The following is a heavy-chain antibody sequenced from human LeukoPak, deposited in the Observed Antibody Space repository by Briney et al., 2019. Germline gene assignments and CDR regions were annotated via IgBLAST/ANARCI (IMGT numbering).Heavy chain of an antibody. Sequence: SETLSLTCAVSGYSISSGYYWGWIRQPPGKGLEWIGSIYHSGSTYYNPSLKSRVTISVDTSKNQFSLKLSSVTAADTAVYYCARAPVWGFDYWGQGTLVTVSS. CDR2: IYHSGST. J-gene: IGHJ4*02. CDR3: ARAPVWGFDY. CDR1: GYSISSGYY. D-gene: IGHD1-26*01. V-gene: IGHV4-38-2*01.